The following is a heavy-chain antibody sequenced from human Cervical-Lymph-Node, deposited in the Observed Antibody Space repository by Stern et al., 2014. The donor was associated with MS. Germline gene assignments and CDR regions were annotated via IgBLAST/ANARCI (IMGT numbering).Heavy chain of an antibody. J-gene: IGHJ4*02. V-gene: IGHV7-4-1*02. CDR2: IHTDTGDP. CDR3: TSLVWGSYRGDY. Sequence: QLVQSGSELKKAGASVKISCKASGYPFISYAMNWVRQAPGQGLEWMGRIHTDTGDPTYAQGFTGRFVFSLDTSVSTAYPQINNLKAEDTAIYFCTSLVWGSYRGDYWGQGTLVSVSS. CDR1: GYPFISYA. D-gene: IGHD3-16*01.